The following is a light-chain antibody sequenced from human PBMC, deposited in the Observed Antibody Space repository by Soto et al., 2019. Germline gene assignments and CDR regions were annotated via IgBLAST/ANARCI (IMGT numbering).Light chain of an antibody. CDR2: SNN. V-gene: IGLV1-44*01. Sequence: QSVLTQPPSASGTPGQRVIISCSGSSSIIGRDTVNWYRQFPGTAPKLLIYSNNQRPSGVPDRFSGSKSGTSASLAISGLQSEDEADYYCAVWDDSLNGLWVFGGGTKLTVL. CDR3: AVWDDSLNGLWV. CDR1: SSIIGRDT. J-gene: IGLJ3*02.